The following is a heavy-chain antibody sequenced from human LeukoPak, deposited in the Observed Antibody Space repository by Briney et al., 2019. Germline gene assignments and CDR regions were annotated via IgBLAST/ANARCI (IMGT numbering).Heavy chain of an antibody. CDR3: ARGRQIYSSSWNATPNDY. CDR2: INHSGST. CDR1: GGSFSGYY. Sequence: SSETLSLTCAVYGGSFSGYYWSWIRQPPGKGLEWIGEINHSGSTNYNPSLKSRVTISVDTSKNQFSLKLSSVTAADTAVYYCARGRQIYSSSWNATPNDYWGQGTLVTVSS. J-gene: IGHJ4*02. V-gene: IGHV4-34*01. D-gene: IGHD6-13*01.